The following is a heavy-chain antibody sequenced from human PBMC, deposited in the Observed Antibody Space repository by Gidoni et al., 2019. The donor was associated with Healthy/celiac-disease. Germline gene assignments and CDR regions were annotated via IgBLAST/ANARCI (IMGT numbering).Heavy chain of an antibody. CDR2: IYSGGST. Sequence: EVQLVESGGCLVQPGGSLRLSCAVSGFTVSSNYMSWVRQAPGKGLEWVSVIYSGGSTYYADSVKGRFTISRDNSKNTLYLQMNSLRAEDTAVYYCARDRRGYSGSYYYWGQGTLVTVSS. D-gene: IGHD1-26*01. V-gene: IGHV3-66*01. J-gene: IGHJ4*02. CDR1: GFTVSSNY. CDR3: ARDRRGYSGSYYY.